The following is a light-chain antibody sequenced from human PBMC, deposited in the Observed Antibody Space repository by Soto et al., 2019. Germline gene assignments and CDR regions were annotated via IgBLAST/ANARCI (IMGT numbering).Light chain of an antibody. CDR3: QQYKTFSWT. CDR2: DAS. J-gene: IGKJ1*01. CDR1: QSISSW. V-gene: IGKV1-5*01. Sequence: DIKMNQSPSTLSASVGDRVTITCRASQSISSWLALYQQKPGKAPKLLIYDASSLQSGVPSRFSGSGSGTEFTLTISSLQPDDFATYYCQQYKTFSWTFGQGTKVDIK.